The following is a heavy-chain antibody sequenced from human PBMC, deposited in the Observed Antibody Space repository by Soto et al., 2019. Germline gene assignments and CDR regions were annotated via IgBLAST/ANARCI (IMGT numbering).Heavy chain of an antibody. D-gene: IGHD6-6*01. V-gene: IGHV4-34*01. CDR1: GGSFSGYY. J-gene: IGHJ4*02. CDR2: INHSGST. CDR3: ARTSRFDS. Sequence: QVQLQQWGAGLLKPSETLSLTCAVYGGSFSGYYWSWIRQPPGKGLEWIGEINHSGSTNHNPSLKIRFTMSVDTSKNQFSLKLNSVTAADTAVYYCARTSRFDSWGQGTLVTVSS.